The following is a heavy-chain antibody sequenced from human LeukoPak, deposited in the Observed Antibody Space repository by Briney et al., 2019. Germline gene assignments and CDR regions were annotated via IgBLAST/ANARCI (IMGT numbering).Heavy chain of an antibody. CDR1: GFTFSSYS. V-gene: IGHV3-21*01. D-gene: IGHD3-22*01. J-gene: IGHJ4*02. Sequence: GGSLRLSCAASGFTFSSYSMNWVRQAPGKGLEWVSSISSSSSYIYYADSVKGRFTISRDNAKNSLYLQMNSLRAEDTAVYYCARGGYYYDSSGHYRALFYFDYWGQGTLVTVSS. CDR2: ISSSSSYI. CDR3: ARGGYYYDSSGHYRALFYFDY.